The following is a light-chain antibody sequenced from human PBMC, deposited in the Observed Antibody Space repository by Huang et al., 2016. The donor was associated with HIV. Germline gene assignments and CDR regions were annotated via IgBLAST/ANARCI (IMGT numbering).Light chain of an antibody. Sequence: DIVMTQTPLSLSVTPGQPASISCNSNQSLLHSDGKTYLHWFLLKPGQSPKRLISEVSNRFSGVPDRFSGTGSGTNFTLKISRVRSEDLGLYYCMQSLEPATFGQGTKLEIK. V-gene: IGKV2D-29*02. J-gene: IGKJ1*01. CDR1: QSLLHSDGKTY. CDR2: EVS. CDR3: MQSLEPAT.